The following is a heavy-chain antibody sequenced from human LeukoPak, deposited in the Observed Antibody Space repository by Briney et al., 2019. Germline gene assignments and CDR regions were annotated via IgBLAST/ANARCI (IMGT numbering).Heavy chain of an antibody. Sequence: ASVKVSCKASGGTFSSYAISWVRQAPGQGLEWMGWISAYNGNTNYAQKLQGRVTMTTDTSTSTAYMELRSLRSDDTAVYYCAITYYYDSSGYDDAFDIWGQGTVVTVSS. CDR2: ISAYNGNT. D-gene: IGHD3-22*01. CDR1: GGTFSSYA. J-gene: IGHJ3*02. V-gene: IGHV1-18*01. CDR3: AITYYYDSSGYDDAFDI.